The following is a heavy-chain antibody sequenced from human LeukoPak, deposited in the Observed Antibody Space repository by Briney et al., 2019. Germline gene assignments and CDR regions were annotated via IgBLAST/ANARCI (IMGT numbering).Heavy chain of an antibody. CDR3: GKAGPSGLDF. Sequence: GGSLSLSCAASGFTFSTYAMHWVRQAPGKGLEWVAFIRYDGTNKHYGDSVKGRFTISRDNSKNTLYLQMNSLRAEDTAVYYCGKAGPSGLDFWGQGTLVTVSS. V-gene: IGHV3-30*02. CDR2: IRYDGTNK. CDR1: GFTFSTYA. J-gene: IGHJ4*02.